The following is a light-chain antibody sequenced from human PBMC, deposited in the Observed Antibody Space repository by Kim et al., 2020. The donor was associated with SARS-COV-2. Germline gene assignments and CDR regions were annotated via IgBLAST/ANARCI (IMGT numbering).Light chain of an antibody. J-gene: IGLJ2*01. Sequence: RVTISCSGSSPNIGSNYVYWYQQLPGTAPKLLIYRNNQRTSGVPDRFSGSKSGTSASLAISGLRSEDEADYYCAAWDDSLSGRGVVFGGGTQLTVL. CDR1: SPNIGSNY. V-gene: IGLV1-47*01. CDR2: RNN. CDR3: AAWDDSLSGRGVV.